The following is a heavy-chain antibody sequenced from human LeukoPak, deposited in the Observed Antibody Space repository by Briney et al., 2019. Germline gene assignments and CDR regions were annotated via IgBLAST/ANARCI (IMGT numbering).Heavy chain of an antibody. CDR2: IYHSGST. Sequence: SETLFLTCAVSGYSLSSGYYWGWIRQPPGKGREWIGSIYHSGSTYYNPSLKSRVTISVDTSKNQFSLKLSSVTAADTAVYYCARAVGGYCGGDCPDIWGQGTMVTVSS. J-gene: IGHJ3*02. D-gene: IGHD2-21*02. V-gene: IGHV4-38-2*01. CDR3: ARAVGGYCGGDCPDI. CDR1: GYSLSSGYY.